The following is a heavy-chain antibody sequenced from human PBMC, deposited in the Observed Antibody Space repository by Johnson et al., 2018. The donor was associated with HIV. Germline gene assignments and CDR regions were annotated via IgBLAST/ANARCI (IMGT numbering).Heavy chain of an antibody. Sequence: MQLVESGGGLVQPGGSLRVSCAASGFTFSNYWMSWVRQAPGNGLEWVANIKQDGSEKSYVDPVKGRFTISRDNAKNSLYLQMNSLRAEDTAVYYCARDRRSSFDIWGQGTMVAVSS. CDR1: GFTFSNYW. J-gene: IGHJ3*02. CDR3: ARDRRSSFDI. V-gene: IGHV3-7*01. D-gene: IGHD6-6*01. CDR2: IKQDGSEK.